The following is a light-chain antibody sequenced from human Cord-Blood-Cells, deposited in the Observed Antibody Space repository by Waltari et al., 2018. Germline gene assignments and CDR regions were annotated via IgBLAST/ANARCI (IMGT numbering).Light chain of an antibody. J-gene: IGKJ5*01. V-gene: IGKV3-11*01. CDR3: QQRSNWPIT. Sequence: IVLTQSPATLSLSPGERATLSCRASQSVSSYLAWYQQKPGKAPRLLIYDASNKATGIPARFSGSGSGTDFTLTISSLEPEDFAVYYGQQRSNWPITFGQGTRLEIK. CDR2: DAS. CDR1: QSVSSY.